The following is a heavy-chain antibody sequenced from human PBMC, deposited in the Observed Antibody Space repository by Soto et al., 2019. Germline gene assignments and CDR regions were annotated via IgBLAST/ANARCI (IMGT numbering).Heavy chain of an antibody. CDR3: ARDLTGYGMDV. CDR2: IYHSGST. V-gene: IGHV4-30-2*01. J-gene: IGHJ6*02. Sequence: QLQLQEPGSGLVKPSQTLSLTCAVSGGSISSGGYSWSWIRQPPGKGLEYIGYIYHSGSTYYNPSLRSRVTISVDRSKNQFSLNLSSVTAADTAVYYCARDLTGYGMDVWGQGTTVTVSS. CDR1: GGSISSGGYS.